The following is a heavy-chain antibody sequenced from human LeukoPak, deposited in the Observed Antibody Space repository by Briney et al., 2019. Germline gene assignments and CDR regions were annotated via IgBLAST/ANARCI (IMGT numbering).Heavy chain of an antibody. CDR2: VTGSGDIA. CDR3: VRDYCSGASCLRIQTLDS. J-gene: IGHJ4*02. V-gene: IGHV3-11*04. Sequence: GGSPRLSCAASGFTFSDYYMSWIRQAPGKGLEWVSYVTGSGDIASYADSVRGRFTISRDNAKNQLYLQMNSLGVEDTALYYCVRDYCSGASCLRIQTLDSWGQGTLVTVSS. CDR1: GFTFSDYY. D-gene: IGHD2-15*01.